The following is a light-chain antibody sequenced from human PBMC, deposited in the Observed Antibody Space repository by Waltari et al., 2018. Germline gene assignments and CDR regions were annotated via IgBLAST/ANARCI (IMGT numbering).Light chain of an antibody. V-gene: IGKV3-20*01. CDR1: QSVSRY. J-gene: IGKJ1*01. CDR2: DTS. Sequence: EVVLTQSPGTLSLSPGERATLSCRASQSVSRYLAWYPQKPGQAPRLLIYDTSTRATGIPDRFSGSGSGTDFSLTISRLDPEDFAVYYCQKYGTLPATFGQGTKVEVK. CDR3: QKYGTLPAT.